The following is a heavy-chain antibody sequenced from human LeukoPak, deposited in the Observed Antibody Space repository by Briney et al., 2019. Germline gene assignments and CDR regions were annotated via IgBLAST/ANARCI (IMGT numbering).Heavy chain of an antibody. J-gene: IGHJ4*02. CDR3: ARDPGYYGSGSYYPY. V-gene: IGHV4-38-2*02. CDR1: GYSISSGYY. Sequence: SETLSLTCTVSGYSISSGYYWGWIRQPPGQGLEWIGSIYHSGSTYYNPSLKSRVTISVDTSKNQFSLKLSSVTAADTAVYYCARDPGYYGSGSYYPYWGQGTLVTVSS. D-gene: IGHD3-10*01. CDR2: IYHSGST.